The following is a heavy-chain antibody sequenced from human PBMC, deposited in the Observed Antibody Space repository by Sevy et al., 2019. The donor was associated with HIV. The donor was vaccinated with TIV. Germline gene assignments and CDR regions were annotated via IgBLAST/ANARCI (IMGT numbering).Heavy chain of an antibody. V-gene: IGHV1-18*01. Sequence: ASVKVSCKASGYTFTSYGISWIRQAPGQGLEWMGWISPYTGSVHYAQKLQGRVIMTTDTSTSTAYMELRSLRSDDTAVYYCSRESDSSGWSEVDCWGRGTLVTVSS. CDR1: GYTFTSYG. CDR3: SRESDSSGWSEVDC. CDR2: ISPYTGSV. J-gene: IGHJ4*02. D-gene: IGHD6-19*01.